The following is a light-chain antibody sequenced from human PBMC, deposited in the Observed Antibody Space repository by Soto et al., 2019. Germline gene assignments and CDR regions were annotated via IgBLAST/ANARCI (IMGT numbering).Light chain of an antibody. V-gene: IGKV3-20*01. CDR1: QSFSSSY. J-gene: IGKJ3*01. CDR3: QHYGSALFT. Sequence: EIVWTQSPGTLSLSPGERATLSCRASQSFSSSYLAWYQQKPGQAPRLLIYGASSRATGIPDRFSGSGSGTDFTLTISSLEPEDFAVYYCQHYGSALFTFGPGTKVDVK. CDR2: GAS.